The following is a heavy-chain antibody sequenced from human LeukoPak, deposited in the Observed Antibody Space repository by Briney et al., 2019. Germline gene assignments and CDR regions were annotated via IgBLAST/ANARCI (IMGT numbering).Heavy chain of an antibody. CDR3: ARGGAAAGTPPTGY. CDR1: GFTFSSYS. J-gene: IGHJ4*02. Sequence: GGSLRLSCAASGFTFSSYSKNWVRQAPGKGLEWVSSISSSSSYIYYADSVKGRFTISRDNAQNSLYLQMNSLRAEDTAVYYCARGGAAAGTPPTGYWGQGTLVTVSS. V-gene: IGHV3-21*01. D-gene: IGHD6-13*01. CDR2: ISSSSSYI.